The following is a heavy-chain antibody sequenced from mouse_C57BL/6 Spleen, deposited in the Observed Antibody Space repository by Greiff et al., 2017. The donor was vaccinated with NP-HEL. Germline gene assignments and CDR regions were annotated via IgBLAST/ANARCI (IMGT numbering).Heavy chain of an antibody. CDR3: AIFPTGTVSPWFAY. D-gene: IGHD4-1*02. Sequence: QVQLQQPGAELVRPGSSVKLSCKASGYTFTSYWMHWVKQRPIQGLEWIGNIDPSDSETHYNQKFKDKATLTVDKSSSTAYMQLSSLTSEDSAVYYCAIFPTGTVSPWFAYWGQGTLVTVSA. CDR1: GYTFTSYW. V-gene: IGHV1-52*01. J-gene: IGHJ3*01. CDR2: IDPSDSET.